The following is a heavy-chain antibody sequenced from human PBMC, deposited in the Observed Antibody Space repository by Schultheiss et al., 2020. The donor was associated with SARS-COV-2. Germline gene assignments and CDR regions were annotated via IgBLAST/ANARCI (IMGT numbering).Heavy chain of an antibody. CDR3: ARDDSTVNLLFDY. J-gene: IGHJ4*02. CDR2: ISSSSSYI. Sequence: GESLKISCAASGFTFSSYSMNWVRQAPGKGLEWVSSISSSSSYIYYADSVKGRFTISRDNAKNSLYLQMNSLRAEDTAVYYCARDDSTVNLLFDYWGQGTLVTVSS. CDR1: GFTFSSYS. D-gene: IGHD4-17*01. V-gene: IGHV3-21*01.